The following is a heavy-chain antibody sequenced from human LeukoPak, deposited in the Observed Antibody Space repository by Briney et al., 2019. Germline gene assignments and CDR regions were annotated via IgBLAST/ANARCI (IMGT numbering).Heavy chain of an antibody. J-gene: IGHJ4*02. V-gene: IGHV3-21*01. D-gene: IGHD3-22*01. CDR2: ISSSSSYI. CDR1: GFTFSSYS. CDR3: ARPYEYDSSGHYYVGLDY. Sequence: PGGSLRLSCAASGFTFSSYSMNWVRQAPGKGLEWVSSISSSSSYIYYADSVKGRFTISRDNAKNSLYLQMNSLRAEDTAVYYCARPYEYDSSGHYYVGLDYWGQGTLVTVSS.